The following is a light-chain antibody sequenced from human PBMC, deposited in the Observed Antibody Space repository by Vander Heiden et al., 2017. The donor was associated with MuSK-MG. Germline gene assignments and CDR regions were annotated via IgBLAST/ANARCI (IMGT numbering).Light chain of an antibody. CDR2: DVS. J-gene: IGLJ2*01. CDR1: SRDVGGYNY. CDR3: SSYPGSNTVV. V-gene: IGLV2-14*03. Sequence: QSAVTQHASVSGSPGQSNTNSCIGTSRDVGGYNYVSWYQQNPAKPPNLIIYDVSGRPSGVSTRFSVSKSGNTASLTISGLQSEDEANYYCSSYPGSNTVVFGGGTKLTVL.